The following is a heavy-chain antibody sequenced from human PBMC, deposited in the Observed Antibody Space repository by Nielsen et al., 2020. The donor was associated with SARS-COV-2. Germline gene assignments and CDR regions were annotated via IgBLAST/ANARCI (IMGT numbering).Heavy chain of an antibody. CDR3: ARGTPYGDFPYWYFDL. CDR1: GFTFNSYD. CDR2: IDAADDT. V-gene: IGHV3-13*01. Sequence: GESLKISCEASGFTFNSYDMHWVRRATGKGLGWVSSIDAADDTYYPGSAKGRFTISRENAKNSLYLQMNSLRAGDTAVYYCARGTPYGDFPYWYFDLWGRGTLVTVSS. J-gene: IGHJ2*01. D-gene: IGHD4-17*01.